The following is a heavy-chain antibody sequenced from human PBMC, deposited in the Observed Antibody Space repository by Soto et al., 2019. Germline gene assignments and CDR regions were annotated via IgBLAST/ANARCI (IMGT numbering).Heavy chain of an antibody. CDR3: ATLTGTTILGR. J-gene: IGHJ4*02. D-gene: IGHD4-17*01. CDR2: ITSKTDGETT. Sequence: EVQLVESGGGLVKPGGSLRLSCAASGFTFNNAWMSWVRQAPGKGLEWVGHITSKTDGETTDYAAPVQGRFTISRDDSKSLLYLQMNSLKTEDTAVYYCATLTGTTILGRWGQGTLVTVSS. CDR1: GFTFNNAW. V-gene: IGHV3-15*01.